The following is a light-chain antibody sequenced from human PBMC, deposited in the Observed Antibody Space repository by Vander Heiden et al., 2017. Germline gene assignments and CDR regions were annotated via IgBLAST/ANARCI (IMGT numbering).Light chain of an antibody. CDR2: EAS. Sequence: DIQMTQSPSTLSASVGDRVTITCRASQSIRGWLAWYQQKPGEAPKFLIYEASSLESGVPLRFSGSGSGTEFTLTISSLQPDDFGTYYCQHERSCPLTFGGGTKVEIK. CDR1: QSIRGW. J-gene: IGKJ4*01. CDR3: QHERSCPLT. V-gene: IGKV1-5*03.